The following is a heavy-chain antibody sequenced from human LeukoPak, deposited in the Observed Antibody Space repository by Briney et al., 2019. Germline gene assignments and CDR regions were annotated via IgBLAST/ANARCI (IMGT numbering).Heavy chain of an antibody. V-gene: IGHV3-30-3*01. CDR2: ISYDGSNK. CDR3: ARDVEMATILYYFDY. J-gene: IGHJ4*02. D-gene: IGHD5-24*01. CDR1: GFTFSSYA. Sequence: GRSLRLSCAASGFTFSSYAMHWVRQAPGKGLEWVAVISYDGSNKYYADSVKGRLTISRDNSKNTLYLQMNSLRAEDTAVYYCARDVEMATILYYFDYWGQGTLVTVSS.